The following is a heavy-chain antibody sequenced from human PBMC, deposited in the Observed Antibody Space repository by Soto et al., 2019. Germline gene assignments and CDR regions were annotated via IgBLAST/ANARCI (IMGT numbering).Heavy chain of an antibody. D-gene: IGHD6-6*01. V-gene: IGHV3-23*01. CDR2: ISGSGGST. J-gene: IGHJ6*02. Sequence: EVQLLESGGGLVQPGGSLRLSCAASGFTFSSYAMGWVRQAPGKGLEWVSAISGSGGSTYYADSVKGRFTISRDNSKNTLYLQMNSLRAEDTAVYYCAKDHGLIAARFYYGMDVWGQGTTVTVSS. CDR1: GFTFSSYA. CDR3: AKDHGLIAARFYYGMDV.